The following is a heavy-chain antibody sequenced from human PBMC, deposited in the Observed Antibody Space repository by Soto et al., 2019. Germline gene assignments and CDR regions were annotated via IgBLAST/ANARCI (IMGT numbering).Heavy chain of an antibody. CDR1: GFTFSSYA. J-gene: IGHJ5*02. D-gene: IGHD5-12*01. V-gene: IGHV3-30-3*01. CDR2: ISYDGSNK. CDR3: ARVAAGWLQFDNWFDP. Sequence: GGSLRLSCAASGFTFSSYAMHWVRQAPGKGLEWVAVISYDGSNKYYADSVKGRFTISRDNSKNTLYLQMNSLRAEDTAVYYCARVAAGWLQFDNWFDPWGQGTLVTVSS.